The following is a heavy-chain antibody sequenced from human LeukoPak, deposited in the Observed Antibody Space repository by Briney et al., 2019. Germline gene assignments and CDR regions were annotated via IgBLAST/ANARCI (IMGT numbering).Heavy chain of an antibody. V-gene: IGHV4-39*01. CDR2: IYYSGST. Sequence: SETLSLTCTVSGGSISSSSYYWGWIRQPPGKGLEWIGSIYYSGSTYYNPSLKSRVTISVDTSKNQFSLKLSSVTAADTAVYYCARVGMGDYANWFDPWGQGTLVTVSS. D-gene: IGHD4-17*01. J-gene: IGHJ5*02. CDR3: ARVGMGDYANWFDP. CDR1: GGSISSSSYY.